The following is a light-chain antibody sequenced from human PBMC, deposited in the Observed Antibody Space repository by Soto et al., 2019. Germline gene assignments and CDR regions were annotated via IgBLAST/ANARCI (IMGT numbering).Light chain of an antibody. J-gene: IGKJ2*01. CDR3: QQYDNWLPMHT. CDR1: QNIASN. Sequence: ILMTQSPATLSVSPGERVTLSCRASQNIASNLAWYQQKTGQAPRLLMYGASTRATNIPARFSGSGSGTEFTLTISSLQSEDFAVYYCQQYDNWLPMHTFGQGTRLEIK. CDR2: GAS. V-gene: IGKV3-15*01.